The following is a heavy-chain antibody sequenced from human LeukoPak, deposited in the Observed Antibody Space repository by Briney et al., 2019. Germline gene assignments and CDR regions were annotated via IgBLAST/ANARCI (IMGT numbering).Heavy chain of an antibody. CDR1: GGPISSYY. CDR3: ARRGYSSGWYYFDY. Sequence: SETLSLTCTVSGGPISSYYWSWIRQPPGKGLEWIGYIYYSGSTNYNPSLKSRVTISVDTSKNQFSLKLSSVTAADTAVYYCARRGYSSGWYYFDYWGQGTLVTVSS. J-gene: IGHJ4*02. D-gene: IGHD6-19*01. CDR2: IYYSGST. V-gene: IGHV4-59*08.